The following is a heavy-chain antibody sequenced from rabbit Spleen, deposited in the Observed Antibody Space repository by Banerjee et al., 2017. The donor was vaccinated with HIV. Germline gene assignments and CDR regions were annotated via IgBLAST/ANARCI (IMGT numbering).Heavy chain of an antibody. CDR2: INTITGKT. V-gene: IGHV1S45*01. CDR3: ARDTGTSFSPYGMDL. D-gene: IGHD8-1*01. J-gene: IGHJ6*01. CDR1: GVSFSFNNY. Sequence: QEQLVESGGGLVQPGASLTLTCTASGVSFSFNNYMCWVRQAPGKGLEWIGCINTITGKTVYATWAKGRFTISKTSSTTVTLQMTSLTAADTATYFCARDTGTSFSPYGMDLWGPGTLVTVS.